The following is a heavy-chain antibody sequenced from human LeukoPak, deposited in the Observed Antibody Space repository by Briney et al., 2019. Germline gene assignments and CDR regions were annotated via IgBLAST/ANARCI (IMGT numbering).Heavy chain of an antibody. Sequence: PGRSLRLSCAASGFTFSSYAMHWVRQAPGKGLEWVAFIRYDGSNKYYADSVKGRFTISRDNSKNTLYLQMNSLRAEDTAVYYCAKDYEPLVGVHRWGDWFDPWGQGTLVTVSS. D-gene: IGHD1-26*01. CDR2: IRYDGSNK. V-gene: IGHV3-30*02. CDR3: AKDYEPLVGVHRWGDWFDP. CDR1: GFTFSSYA. J-gene: IGHJ5*02.